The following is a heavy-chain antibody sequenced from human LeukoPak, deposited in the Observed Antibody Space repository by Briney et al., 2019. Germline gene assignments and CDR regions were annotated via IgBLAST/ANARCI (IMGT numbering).Heavy chain of an antibody. J-gene: IGHJ4*02. Sequence: PSETLSLACTVSGGSISSSSYYWGWIRQPPGKGLEWIGSIIYSGRTYYNPSLKSRVTISVDTSKNQFSLKVNSVTAADTAVYYCVSGKYYDFWSDHCLQYIDYCGQGTLVTVSS. CDR3: VSGKYYDFWSDHCLQYIDY. V-gene: IGHV4-39*07. D-gene: IGHD3-3*01. CDR2: IIYSGRT. CDR1: GGSISSSSYY.